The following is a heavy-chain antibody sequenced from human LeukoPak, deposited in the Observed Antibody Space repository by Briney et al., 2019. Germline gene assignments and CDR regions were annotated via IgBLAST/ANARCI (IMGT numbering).Heavy chain of an antibody. V-gene: IGHV4-34*01. CDR2: INHSGST. D-gene: IGHD6-13*01. Sequence: SETLSLTCAVYGGSFSGYYWSWISQPPGKGLEWIGEINHSGSTNYNPSLKSRVTISLDTSKNQFSLKLSTVTAAYTAVYYCARANPQQQLAFDYWGQGTLVTVSS. CDR1: GGSFSGYY. CDR3: ARANPQQQLAFDY. J-gene: IGHJ4*02.